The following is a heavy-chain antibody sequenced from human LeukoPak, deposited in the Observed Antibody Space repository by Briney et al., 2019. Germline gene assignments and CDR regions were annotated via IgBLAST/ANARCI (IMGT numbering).Heavy chain of an antibody. J-gene: IGHJ4*02. V-gene: IGHV4-34*01. CDR2: INHSGST. CDR3: ARGRPSPRIVVVVAATPLRLDY. CDR1: GGSFGGYY. Sequence: PSETLSLTCAVYGGSFGGYYWSWIRQPPGKGLEWIGEINHSGSTNYNSSLKSRVTISVDTSKNQFSLKLSSVTAADTAVYYCARGRPSPRIVVVVAATPLRLDYWGQGTLVTVSS. D-gene: IGHD2-15*01.